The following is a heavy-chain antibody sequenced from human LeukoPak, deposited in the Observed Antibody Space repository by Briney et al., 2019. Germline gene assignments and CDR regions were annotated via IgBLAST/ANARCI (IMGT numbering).Heavy chain of an antibody. V-gene: IGHV6-1*01. J-gene: IGHJ5*02. Sequence: SQTLSLTCAISGDSVSSNSVTWNWIRQSPSRGLEWLGRTYYRSTWYNGYAVSVRGRITVNPDTSKNQFSLHLNSVTPEDTAVYYCAGRLTQYDCFDPWGQGILVTVSS. CDR1: GDSVSSNSVT. CDR3: AGRLTQYDCFDP. D-gene: IGHD2-2*01. CDR2: TYYRSTWYN.